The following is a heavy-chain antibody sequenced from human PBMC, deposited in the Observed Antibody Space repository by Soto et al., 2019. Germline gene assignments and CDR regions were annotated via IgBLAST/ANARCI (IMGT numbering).Heavy chain of an antibody. CDR2: ISGSGGST. CDR3: ANQREYSGYDPSGH. J-gene: IGHJ4*02. CDR1: GFMFSSYV. V-gene: IGHV3-23*01. Sequence: EVQLLESGGGLAQPGGSLRLSCAASGFMFSSYVMNWVRQAPGKGLEWVSSISGSGGSTYYADSVKGRFTVSRDNSESTVYLQMDSLRAEDTAVYYCANQREYSGYDPSGHWGQGTQVTVSS. D-gene: IGHD5-12*01.